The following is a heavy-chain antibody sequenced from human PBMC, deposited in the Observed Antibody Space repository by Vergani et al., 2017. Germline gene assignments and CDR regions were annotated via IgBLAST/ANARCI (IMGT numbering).Heavy chain of an antibody. CDR3: ARDRITMVRGGFVDY. J-gene: IGHJ4*02. D-gene: IGHD3-10*01. Sequence: EVQLVESGGGLVKPGGSLRLSCAASGFTFSSYSMNWVRQAPGKGLEWVSSISSSSSYIYYADSVKGRFTISRDNAKNSLYLQMNSLGAEDTAVYYCARDRITMVRGGFVDYWGQGTLVTVSS. V-gene: IGHV3-21*01. CDR1: GFTFSSYS. CDR2: ISSSSSYI.